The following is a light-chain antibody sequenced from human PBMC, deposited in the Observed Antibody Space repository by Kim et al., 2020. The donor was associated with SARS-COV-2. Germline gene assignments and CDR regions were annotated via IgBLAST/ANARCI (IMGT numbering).Light chain of an antibody. V-gene: IGLV3-21*04. Sequence: PGKTARITCGGNNIGSKSVHWYQRRPGQAPVLVIYYVSDRPSGIPERFSGSNSGNTATLTISRVEAGDEADYYCQVWDSSSDHRVFGGGTKLTFL. J-gene: IGLJ3*02. CDR2: YVS. CDR1: NIGSKS. CDR3: QVWDSSSDHRV.